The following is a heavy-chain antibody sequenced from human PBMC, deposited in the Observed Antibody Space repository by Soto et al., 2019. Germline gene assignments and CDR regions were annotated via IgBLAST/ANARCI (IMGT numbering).Heavy chain of an antibody. D-gene: IGHD4-17*01. CDR3: AKDPNGDYVGAFDS. CDR1: GFSLRSYW. CDR2: INQEGRES. J-gene: IGHJ4*02. Sequence: GGSLRLSCVASGFSLRSYWMMWVRQAPGKGLEWVANINQEGRESHYVDSVKGRFTISRGNSKNSLYLQMNSLRAEDTAVYFCAKDPNGDYVGAFDSWGQGSLVTVSS. V-gene: IGHV3-7*03.